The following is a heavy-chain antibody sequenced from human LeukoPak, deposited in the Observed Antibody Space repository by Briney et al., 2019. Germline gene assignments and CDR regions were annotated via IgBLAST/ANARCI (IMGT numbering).Heavy chain of an antibody. D-gene: IGHD6-6*01. CDR3: AKVRVKYSSYLDAFDI. Sequence: GGSLRLSCAASGFTFSSYGMHWVRQAPGKGLEWVAVIWYDGSNKYYADSVKGRFTISRDNSKNTLYPQMNSLRAEDTAVYYCAKVRVKYSSYLDAFDIWGQGTMVTVSS. J-gene: IGHJ3*02. CDR2: IWYDGSNK. V-gene: IGHV3-33*06. CDR1: GFTFSSYG.